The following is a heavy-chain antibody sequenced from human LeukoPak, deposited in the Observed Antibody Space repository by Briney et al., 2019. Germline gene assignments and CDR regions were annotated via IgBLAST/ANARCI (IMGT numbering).Heavy chain of an antibody. CDR1: GFTVSSNY. CDR3: AKAPRGAVAGTDY. CDR2: IYSGGST. D-gene: IGHD6-19*01. J-gene: IGHJ4*02. V-gene: IGHV3-66*01. Sequence: GGSLRLSCAASGFTVSSNYMSWVRQAPGKGLEWVSVIYSGGSTYYADSVKGRFTISRDNSKNTLYLQMNSLRAEDTAVYYCAKAPRGAVAGTDYWGQGTLVTVSS.